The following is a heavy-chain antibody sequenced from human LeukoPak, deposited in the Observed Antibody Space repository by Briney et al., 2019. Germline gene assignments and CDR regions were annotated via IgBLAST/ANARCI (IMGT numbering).Heavy chain of an antibody. CDR1: GFTCSSNG. D-gene: IGHD1-26*01. Sequence: PGGSLRLSCAASGFTCSSNGMHWVRQAPGKGLEWVAVIWYDGGNKYYADSVKGRFTISRDNSKNTLYLQMNSLRAEDTAVYYCARMSGSHLDKWGQGALVTVSS. CDR3: ARMSGSHLDK. J-gene: IGHJ4*02. CDR2: IWYDGGNK. V-gene: IGHV3-33*01.